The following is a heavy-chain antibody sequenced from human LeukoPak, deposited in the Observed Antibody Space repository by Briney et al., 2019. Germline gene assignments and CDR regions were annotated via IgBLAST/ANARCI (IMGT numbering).Heavy chain of an antibody. CDR3: ARDQTHGFKWPFIAVAGHFDY. CDR2: MNPNSGNT. D-gene: IGHD6-19*01. CDR1: GYTFTSYD. Sequence: ASVKVSCKASGYTFTSYDINWVRQATGQGLEWMGWMNPNSGNTGYAQKFQGRVTMTRNTSISTAYMELSSLRSEDTAVYYCARDQTHGFKWPFIAVAGHFDYWGQGTLVTVSS. V-gene: IGHV1-8*01. J-gene: IGHJ4*02.